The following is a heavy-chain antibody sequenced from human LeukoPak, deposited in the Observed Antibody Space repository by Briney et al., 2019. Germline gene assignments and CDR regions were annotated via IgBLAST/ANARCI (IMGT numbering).Heavy chain of an antibody. V-gene: IGHV4-59*01. D-gene: IGHD3-10*01. J-gene: IGHJ4*02. CDR2: IYYSGST. Sequence: SETLSLTCTVSGGSISSNYWSWIRQPPGKGLEWIGYIYYSGSTKYNPSLKSRVTISVDTSKNQFSLKVSSVTAADTAVYYCARESGSGSPLYYVDYWGQGTLVTVSS. CDR1: GGSISSNY. CDR3: ARESGSGSPLYYVDY.